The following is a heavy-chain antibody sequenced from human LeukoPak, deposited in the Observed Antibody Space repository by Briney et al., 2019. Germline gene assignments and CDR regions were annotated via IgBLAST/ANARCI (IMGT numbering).Heavy chain of an antibody. D-gene: IGHD3-22*01. V-gene: IGHV3-48*02. CDR3: AREWFYDSSGYYVY. CDR2: ISSSSPI. J-gene: IGHJ4*02. Sequence: PGGSLRLSCAASGFTFSTYSMNWVRQAPGKGLEWVSYISSSSPIYHADSMKGRFTISRDNAKNSLYLQMNSLRDEDTAVYYCAREWFYDSSGYYVYWGQGTLVTVSS. CDR1: GFTFSTYS.